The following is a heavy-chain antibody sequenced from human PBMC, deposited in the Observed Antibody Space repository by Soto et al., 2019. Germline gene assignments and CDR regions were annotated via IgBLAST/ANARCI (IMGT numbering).Heavy chain of an antibody. CDR1: GGSISSSNW. D-gene: IGHD3-3*01. CDR3: ASFSYYDFWSGYYTGWFDP. V-gene: IGHV4-4*02. Sequence: SETLSLTCAVSGGSISSSNWWSWVRQPPGKGLEWIGEIYHSGSTNYNPSLKSRVTISVDKSKNQFSLKLSSVTAADTAVYYCASFSYYDFWSGYYTGWFDPWGQGTLVTVSS. J-gene: IGHJ5*02. CDR2: IYHSGST.